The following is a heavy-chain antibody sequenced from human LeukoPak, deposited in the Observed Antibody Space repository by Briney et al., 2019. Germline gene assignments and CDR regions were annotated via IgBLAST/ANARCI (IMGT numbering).Heavy chain of an antibody. CDR3: AKEQWQAGGFDY. D-gene: IGHD6-19*01. CDR1: GFTFDEFG. Sequence: VGSLRLSCAASGFTFDEFGMCWVRLAPGKGLEWVSLISGDGGSTFYADSVKGRFTSSRDNSKNSLYLQMNRLRTEDTALYYCAKEQWQAGGFDYWGQGTPVTVSS. V-gene: IGHV3-43*02. CDR2: ISGDGGST. J-gene: IGHJ4*02.